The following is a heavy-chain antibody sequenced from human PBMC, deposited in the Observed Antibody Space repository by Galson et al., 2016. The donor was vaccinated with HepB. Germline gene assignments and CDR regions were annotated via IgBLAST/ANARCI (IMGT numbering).Heavy chain of an antibody. CDR2: ISYDGDTK. D-gene: IGHD5-18*01. CDR1: GFPFSDSG. V-gene: IGHV3-30*03. Sequence: SLRLSCAASGFPFSDSGMHWVRQAPGKGLEWVAVISYDGDTKYHADSVKGRFTISRDNSKNTLYLQMHRLRFEDTAVYYCASDPRQWQRGYNYGFEYWGQGTLVSVSS. CDR3: ASDPRQWQRGYNYGFEY. J-gene: IGHJ4*02.